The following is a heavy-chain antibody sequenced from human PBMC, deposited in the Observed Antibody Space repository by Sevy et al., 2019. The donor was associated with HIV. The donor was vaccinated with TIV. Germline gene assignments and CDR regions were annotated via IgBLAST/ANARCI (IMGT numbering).Heavy chain of an antibody. V-gene: IGHV3-30*04. CDR1: GFNISPYA. J-gene: IGHJ3*02. CDR2: ISKDGTNK. D-gene: IGHD3-22*01. Sequence: GGSLRLSCSASGFNISPYALHWVRQTPGKGLQWLAVISKDGTNKDYADFVKGRFSLSRDNSKNTLFLQMNSLRAEDTAVYYCAKDLIVVVGDAFDIWGQGTMVTVSS. CDR3: AKDLIVVVGDAFDI.